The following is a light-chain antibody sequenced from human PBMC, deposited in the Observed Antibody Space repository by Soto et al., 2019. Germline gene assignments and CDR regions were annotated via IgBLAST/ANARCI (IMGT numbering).Light chain of an antibody. Sequence: QTVVSQEPSFSVSPGETVTLTCGLTSASVLTSYYPSWYQQTPGQAPRTLIYSTNIHSSGVPDRFSGSILGNKAALTITGAQADDESDYYCALYVGSGTVVFGGGTKLTVL. CDR2: STN. V-gene: IGLV8-61*01. CDR1: SASVLTSYY. CDR3: ALYVGSGTVV. J-gene: IGLJ2*01.